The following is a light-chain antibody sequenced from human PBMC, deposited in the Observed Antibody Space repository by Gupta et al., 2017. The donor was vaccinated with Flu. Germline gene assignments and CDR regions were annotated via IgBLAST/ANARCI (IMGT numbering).Light chain of an antibody. CDR2: GVS. V-gene: IGKV3-20*01. CDR1: QIVGANS. Sequence: EIVLTQSPATLSSSPGERATLSCSASQIVGANSVAWYQQKPGHAPRLLIYGVSSRATEIPDRFSGSGSGTDFTLTISRLEREDFAVYYCQQDDNSPLTFGGGTKVEI. CDR3: QQDDNSPLT. J-gene: IGKJ4*01.